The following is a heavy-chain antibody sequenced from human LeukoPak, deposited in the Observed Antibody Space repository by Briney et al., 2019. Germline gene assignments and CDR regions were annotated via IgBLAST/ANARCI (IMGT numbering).Heavy chain of an antibody. D-gene: IGHD3-16*01. J-gene: IGHJ4*02. CDR1: GFAFGNHG. Sequence: PGGSLRLSCAASGFAFGNHGMNWGRQAPGKGLEWVALIYYDGSKQYYADSVKGRFTISRDNSKNTVDLQMNSLRAEDTALYFCACLGGVSAWAFDYWGQGILVTVSS. V-gene: IGHV3-33*01. CDR2: IYYDGSKQ. CDR3: ACLGGVSAWAFDY.